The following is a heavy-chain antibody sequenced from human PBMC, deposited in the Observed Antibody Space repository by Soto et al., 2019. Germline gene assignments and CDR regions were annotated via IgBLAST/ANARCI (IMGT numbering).Heavy chain of an antibody. J-gene: IGHJ5*02. CDR2: IYPGNSNT. Sequence: PGESLKISCKGSGYFFSGYWIACVRQMPGKGLEWMGIIYPGNSNTKYSRSFQGQVTISADKSSSTAYLQWSSLKASDTAIYYCARQGAAVPTVPLIWFDPWGQGTLVTVSS. CDR3: ARQGAAVPTVPLIWFDP. V-gene: IGHV5-51*01. D-gene: IGHD6-13*01. CDR1: GYFFSGYW.